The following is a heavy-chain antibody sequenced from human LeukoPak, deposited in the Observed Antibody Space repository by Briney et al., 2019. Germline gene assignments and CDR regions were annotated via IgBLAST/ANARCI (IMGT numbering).Heavy chain of an antibody. V-gene: IGHV3-49*04. J-gene: IGHJ4*02. CDR2: IRNRAYGGTT. CDR3: LRHYSR. CDR1: GFTFGDNA. D-gene: IGHD6-13*01. Sequence: GGSLRLSCTGSGFTFGDNAMSWVRQAPGKGLEWVGFIRNRAYGGTTEYAASVKGRFTISRDDSKSIAYLQINSLKTEDTAVYYCLRHYSRWGQGTLVTVSS.